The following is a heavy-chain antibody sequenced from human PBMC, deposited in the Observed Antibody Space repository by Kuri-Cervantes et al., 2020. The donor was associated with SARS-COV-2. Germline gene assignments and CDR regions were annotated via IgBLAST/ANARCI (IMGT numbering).Heavy chain of an antibody. CDR1: GYTFTSYG. Sequence: GESLKISCKASGYTFTSYGISWVRQAPGQGLEWMGWISAYNGNTNYAQKLQGRVTMTTDTSTSTAYMELRSLRSDDTAVYYCARCIAVAESDYWGQGTLVTVSS. V-gene: IGHV1-18*01. CDR3: ARCIAVAESDY. CDR2: ISAYNGNT. J-gene: IGHJ4*02. D-gene: IGHD6-19*01.